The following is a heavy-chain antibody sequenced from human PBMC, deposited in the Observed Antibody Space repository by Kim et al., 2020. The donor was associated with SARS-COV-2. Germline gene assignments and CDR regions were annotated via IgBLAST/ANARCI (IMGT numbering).Heavy chain of an antibody. CDR3: ARAPAMVSLWYDY. D-gene: IGHD5-18*01. CDR2: IIPIFGTA. CDR1: GGTFSSYA. J-gene: IGHJ4*02. Sequence: SVKVSCKASGGTFSSYAISWVRQAPGQGLEWMGGIIPIFGTANYAQKFQGRVTITADESTSTAYMELSSLRSEDTAVYYCARAPAMVSLWYDYWGQGTLVTVSS. V-gene: IGHV1-69*13.